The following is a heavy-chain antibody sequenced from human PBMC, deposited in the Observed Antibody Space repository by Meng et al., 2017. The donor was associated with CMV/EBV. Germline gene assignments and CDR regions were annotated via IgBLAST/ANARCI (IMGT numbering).Heavy chain of an antibody. J-gene: IGHJ6*02. Sequence: GGPLRLSCAASGFTFSSYSMNWVRQAPGKGLEWVSSISSSSSYIYYADSVKGRFTISRDNAKNSLYLQMNSLRAEDTAVYYCARRGYCSSTSCPSGMDVWGQGTTVTVSS. CDR2: ISSSSSYI. CDR3: ARRGYCSSTSCPSGMDV. CDR1: GFTFSSYS. D-gene: IGHD2-2*01. V-gene: IGHV3-21*01.